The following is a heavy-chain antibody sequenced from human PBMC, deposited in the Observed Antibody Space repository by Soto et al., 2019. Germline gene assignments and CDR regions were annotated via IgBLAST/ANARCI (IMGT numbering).Heavy chain of an antibody. CDR1: GGSISSYY. V-gene: IGHV4-59*08. D-gene: IGHD6-13*01. J-gene: IGHJ6*03. Sequence: QVQLQESGPGLVKPSETLSLTCTVSGGSISSYYWSWIRQPPGKGLEWIGYSYYSGSTNYNPSLKSRVTISVDTSKNQFSLKLSSVTAADTAVYYCARPDVSSSWYAPNHYYYYMDVWGKGTTVTVSS. CDR3: ARPDVSSSWYAPNHYYYYMDV. CDR2: SYYSGST.